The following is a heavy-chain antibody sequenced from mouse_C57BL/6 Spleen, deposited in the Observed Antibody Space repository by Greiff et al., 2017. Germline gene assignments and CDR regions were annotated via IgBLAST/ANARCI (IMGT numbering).Heavy chain of an antibody. V-gene: IGHV6-6*01. D-gene: IGHD2-1*01. Sequence: EVNLVESGGGLVQPGGSMKLSCAASGFTFSDAWMDWVRQSPEKGLEWVAEIRNKANNHATYYAESVKGRFTISRDDSKSSVYLQMNSLRAEDTGIYYCTRRGNYVGFAYWGQGTLVTVSA. J-gene: IGHJ3*01. CDR3: TRRGNYVGFAY. CDR2: IRNKANNHAT. CDR1: GFTFSDAW.